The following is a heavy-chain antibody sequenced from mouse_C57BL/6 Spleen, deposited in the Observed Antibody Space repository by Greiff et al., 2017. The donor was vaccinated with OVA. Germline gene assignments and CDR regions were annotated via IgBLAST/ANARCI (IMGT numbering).Heavy chain of an antibody. CDR3: ARKVYYYGSSYTYWYFDV. V-gene: IGHV1-55*01. Sequence: QVQLQQSGAELVKPGASVKMSCKASGYTFTSYWITWVKQRPGQGLEWIGDIYPGSGSTNYNEKFKSKATLTVDTSSSTAYMQLSSLTSEDSAVYYCARKVYYYGSSYTYWYFDVWGTGTTVTVSS. D-gene: IGHD1-1*01. CDR1: GYTFTSYW. CDR2: IYPGSGST. J-gene: IGHJ1*03.